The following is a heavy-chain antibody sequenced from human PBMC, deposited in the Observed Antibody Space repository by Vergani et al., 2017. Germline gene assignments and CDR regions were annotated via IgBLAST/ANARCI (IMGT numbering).Heavy chain of an antibody. CDR3: ARERERARRGWFDP. Sequence: EVQLVESGGGLVKPGGSLRLSCAASGFTFSSYSMNWVRQAPGKGLEWVSSISSSSSYIYYADSVKGRFTISRDNAKNSLYLQMNSLRAEDTAVYYCARERERARRGWFDPWGQGTLVTVSS. J-gene: IGHJ5*02. CDR1: GFTFSSYS. CDR2: ISSSSSYI. D-gene: IGHD2/OR15-2a*01. V-gene: IGHV3-21*01.